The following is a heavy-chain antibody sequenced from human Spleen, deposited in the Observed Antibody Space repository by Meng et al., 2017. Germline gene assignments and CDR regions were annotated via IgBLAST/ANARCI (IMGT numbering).Heavy chain of an antibody. CDR2: IYHSGNT. CDR1: GGSTNDNW. D-gene: IGHD4-17*01. V-gene: IGHV4-4*02. Sequence: QVQLQESGPGLVRPSGTLSLTCGVSGGSTNDNWWSWVRQPPEKGLEWIGEIYHSGNTNYNPSLKSRVIMSIDNSKNQFSLKLSSVTAADTAVYYCTTLYGDSILWGQGTLVTVSS. J-gene: IGHJ4*02. CDR3: TTLYGDSIL.